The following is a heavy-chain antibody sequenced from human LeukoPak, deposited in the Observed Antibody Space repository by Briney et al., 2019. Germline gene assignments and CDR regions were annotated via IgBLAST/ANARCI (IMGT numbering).Heavy chain of an antibody. Sequence: TGGSLRPSCAASGFTFSSNWMHWVRQAPGKGLVWVSRINEDGSTTNYADSVKGRSTIFRDNAKNTLYLQMNSLRAEDTAVYYCVRDLGGRSGHWGQGTLVTVSS. CDR2: INEDGSTT. D-gene: IGHD1-26*01. V-gene: IGHV3-74*01. J-gene: IGHJ4*02. CDR1: GFTFSSNW. CDR3: VRDLGGRSGH.